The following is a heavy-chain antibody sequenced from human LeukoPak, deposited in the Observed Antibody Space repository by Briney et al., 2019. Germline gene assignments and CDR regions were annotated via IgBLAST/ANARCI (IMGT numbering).Heavy chain of an antibody. V-gene: IGHV3-48*04. Sequence: GGSLRLSCAASGFTLSSYNMNWVRQAPGKGLEWLSDISGSSGSIYYADSVKGRFTISRDNAKNSLYLQMNSLRAEDTAVYYCARGGLDYYGSGPTGGMDVWGQGTTVTVSS. CDR1: GFTLSSYN. J-gene: IGHJ6*02. CDR2: ISGSSGSI. D-gene: IGHD3-10*01. CDR3: ARGGLDYYGSGPTGGMDV.